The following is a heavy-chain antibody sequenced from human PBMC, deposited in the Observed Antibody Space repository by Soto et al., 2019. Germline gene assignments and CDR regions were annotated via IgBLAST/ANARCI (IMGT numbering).Heavy chain of an antibody. Sequence: KESGPTLVKPTQTLTLTCTFSGFSLSTSGVGVGWIRQPPGKALEWLALIYWDDDKRYSPSLKSRLTITKDTSKNQVVLTMTNMDPVDTATYYCAHRLGYCSSTSCYFSSSFDYWGQGTLVTVSS. J-gene: IGHJ4*02. V-gene: IGHV2-5*02. CDR3: AHRLGYCSSTSCYFSSSFDY. CDR1: GFSLSTSGVG. CDR2: IYWDDDK. D-gene: IGHD2-2*01.